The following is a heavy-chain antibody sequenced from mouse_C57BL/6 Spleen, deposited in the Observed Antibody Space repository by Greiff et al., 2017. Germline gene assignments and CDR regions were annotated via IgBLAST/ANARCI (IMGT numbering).Heavy chain of an antibody. CDR1: GFSFNTYA. Sequence: EVMLVESGGGLVQPKGSLKLSCAASGFSFNTYAMNWVRQAPGKGLEWVARIRSKSNNYATYYADSVKDRFTISRDDSESMLYLQMNNLKTEDTAMYYCVRQTGTRGFDYWGQGTTRTVSS. CDR2: IRSKSNNYAT. D-gene: IGHD4-1*01. V-gene: IGHV10-1*01. CDR3: VRQTGTRGFDY. J-gene: IGHJ2*01.